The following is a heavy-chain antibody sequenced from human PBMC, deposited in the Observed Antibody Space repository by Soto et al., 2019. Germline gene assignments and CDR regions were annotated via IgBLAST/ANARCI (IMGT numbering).Heavy chain of an antibody. CDR3: ARYYYDVGGAFDI. Sequence: PGGSLRLSCVASGLTVSSNYMTWIRQAPGKWLQWVSVIYSGGRTYYADSVKGRFTISRDNSKNSLYLQMNSLRAEDTALYYCARYYYDVGGAFDIWGQGXMVTV. CDR2: IYSGGRT. J-gene: IGHJ3*02. D-gene: IGHD3-22*01. CDR1: GLTVSSNY. V-gene: IGHV3-53*01.